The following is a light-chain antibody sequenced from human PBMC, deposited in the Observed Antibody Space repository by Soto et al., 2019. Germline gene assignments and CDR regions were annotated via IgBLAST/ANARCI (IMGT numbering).Light chain of an antibody. Sequence: EIVMTQSPATLSVSPGERATLSCRASQSVSNNYLAWYQQKPGQAPRLLIYGAYSRVTGIPARFSGSGSGTEFTLTISSLQSEDFAVYYCQQYKNGWTFGQGTKVDIK. J-gene: IGKJ1*01. CDR3: QQYKNGWT. V-gene: IGKV3-15*01. CDR1: QSVSNN. CDR2: GAY.